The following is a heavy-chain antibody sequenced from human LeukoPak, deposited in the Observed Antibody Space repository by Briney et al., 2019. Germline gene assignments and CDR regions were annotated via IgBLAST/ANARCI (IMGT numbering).Heavy chain of an antibody. Sequence: GGSLRLSCTASGFTFGDYAMSWVLQAPGKGLEWVGFIRSKAYGGTTEYVASVKGKFTISRDDSKSIAYLQMNSLKTEDTAVYYCTRGLMVRGVIENWFDPWGQGTLVTVSS. CDR2: IRSKAYGGTT. CDR3: TRGLMVRGVIENWFDP. J-gene: IGHJ5*02. V-gene: IGHV3-49*04. CDR1: GFTFGDYA. D-gene: IGHD3-10*01.